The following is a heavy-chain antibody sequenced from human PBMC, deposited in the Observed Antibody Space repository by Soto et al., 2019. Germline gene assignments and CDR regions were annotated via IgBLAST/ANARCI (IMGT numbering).Heavy chain of an antibody. CDR1: GGSFSGYY. V-gene: IGHV4-34*01. CDR3: ARGYYYGSGSQHKTGSYYYYGMDV. D-gene: IGHD3-10*01. J-gene: IGHJ6*02. Sequence: SETLSLTCAVYGGSFSGYYWSWIRQPPGKGLEWIGEINHSGSTNYNPSLKSRVTISVDTSKNQFSLKLSSVTAADTAVYYCARGYYYGSGSQHKTGSYYYYGMDVWGQGTTVTVSS. CDR2: INHSGST.